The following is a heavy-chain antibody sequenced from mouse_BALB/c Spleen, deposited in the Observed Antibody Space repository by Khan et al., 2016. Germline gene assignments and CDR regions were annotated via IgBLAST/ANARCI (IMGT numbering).Heavy chain of an antibody. CDR3: ARSGGYDLYYVDY. D-gene: IGHD2-2*01. J-gene: IGHJ2*01. CDR1: GFNIKDTY. CDR2: IDPANGNI. V-gene: IGHV14-3*02. Sequence: EVQLQESGAELVRPGASVKLSCTASGFNIKDTYIYWVKQRPEQGLEWIGRIDPANGNIKYDPKFQGKAAITADTSSNAAYLQLSGLTSEDTAVYYCARSGGYDLYYVDYWGQGTTLTVSS.